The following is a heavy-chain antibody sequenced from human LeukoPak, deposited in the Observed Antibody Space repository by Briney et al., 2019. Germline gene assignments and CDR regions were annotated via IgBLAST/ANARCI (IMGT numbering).Heavy chain of an antibody. J-gene: IGHJ6*03. CDR1: GGSISSYY. Sequence: SETLSLTCTGSGGSISSYYWSWIRQPAGKGLEWIGRIYTSGSTNYNPSLKSRVTMSVDTSKNQFSLKLSSVTAADTAVYYCARTYSNYSYYYYMDVWGKGTTVTVSS. D-gene: IGHD4-11*01. V-gene: IGHV4-4*07. CDR2: IYTSGST. CDR3: ARTYSNYSYYYYMDV.